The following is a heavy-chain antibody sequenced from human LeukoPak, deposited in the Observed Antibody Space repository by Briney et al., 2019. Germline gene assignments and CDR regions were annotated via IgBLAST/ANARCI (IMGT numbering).Heavy chain of an antibody. CDR1: GGSISSYY. D-gene: IGHD4-11*01. CDR2: IYYSGGT. Sequence: SETLSLTCTVSGGSISSYYWSWIRQPPGKGLEWIGYIYYSGGTNYNPSLKSRVTISVDTSKNQFSLKLSSVTAADTAVYYCARDTVTTYYYYMDVWGKGTTVTVSS. V-gene: IGHV4-59*01. CDR3: ARDTVTTYYYYMDV. J-gene: IGHJ6*03.